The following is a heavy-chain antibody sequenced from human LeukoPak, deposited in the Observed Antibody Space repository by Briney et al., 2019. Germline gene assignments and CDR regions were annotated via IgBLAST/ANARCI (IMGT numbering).Heavy chain of an antibody. V-gene: IGHV3-23*01. J-gene: IGHJ4*02. Sequence: GGSLRLSCAASGFTFSSYAMSWVRQAPGKGLEWLSAISGSGGSTYYADSVKGRFTISRDNSKNTLYLQMNSLRAEDTAVYYCAKENLWFGELLSSSNSHLDYWGQGTLVTVSS. CDR1: GFTFSSYA. CDR3: AKENLWFGELLSSSNSHLDY. D-gene: IGHD3-10*01. CDR2: ISGSGGST.